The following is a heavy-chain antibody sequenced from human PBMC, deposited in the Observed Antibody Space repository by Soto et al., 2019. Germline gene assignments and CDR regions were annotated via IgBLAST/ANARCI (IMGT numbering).Heavy chain of an antibody. D-gene: IGHD4-17*01. J-gene: IGHJ2*01. CDR1: GFTFSSYS. CDR2: ISSSSSTI. Sequence: EVQLVESGGGLVQPGGSLRLSCAASGFTFSSYSMNWVRQAPGKGLEWVSYISSSSSTIYYADSEKGRFTISRDNAKNSLYLQMNSLRAEDTAVYYCARGLYGGGFDLWGRGTLVTVSS. CDR3: ARGLYGGGFDL. V-gene: IGHV3-48*01.